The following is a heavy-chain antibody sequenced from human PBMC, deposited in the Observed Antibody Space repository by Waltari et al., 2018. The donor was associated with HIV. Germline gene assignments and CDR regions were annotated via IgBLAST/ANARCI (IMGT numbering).Heavy chain of an antibody. J-gene: IGHJ4*02. D-gene: IGHD4-17*01. CDR2: ISGRGDTT. Sequence: EVQLLESGGGLVQPGGSLRLSWAASGFTFSVFALNWVRQAPVKGLEWVSRISGRGDTTNYADSVKGRFTISRDNSKNTLSLQINSLRVDDTAVYYCATLYSDYGDYWGQGALVNVSS. CDR3: ATLYSDYGDY. CDR1: GFTFSVFA. V-gene: IGHV3-23*01.